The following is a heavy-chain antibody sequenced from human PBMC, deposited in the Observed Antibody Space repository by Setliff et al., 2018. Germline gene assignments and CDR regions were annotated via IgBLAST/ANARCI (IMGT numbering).Heavy chain of an antibody. J-gene: IGHJ5*02. CDR2: IYYSGST. CDR1: GASISGSAYY. V-gene: IGHV4-39*07. D-gene: IGHD3-3*01. CDR3: ARAGPTVTFFRVLVISWWDP. Sequence: SETLSLTCNVSGASISGSAYYWGWIRQPPGKGLEWIGSIYYSGSTNYNRSLRSRVSISVDTSKNQFSLKLSSVTAADTATYYCARAGPTVTFFRVLVISWWDPWGQGSLVTVSS.